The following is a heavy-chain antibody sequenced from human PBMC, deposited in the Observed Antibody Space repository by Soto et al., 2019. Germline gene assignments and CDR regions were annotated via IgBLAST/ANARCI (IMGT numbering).Heavy chain of an antibody. CDR2: IWYDGSNK. CDR1: GFTFSSYG. J-gene: IGHJ4*02. Sequence: PGGSLRLSCAASGFTFSSYGMHWVRQAPGKGLEWVAVIWYDGSNKYYADSVKGRFTISRDNSKNTLYLQMNSLRAEDTAVYYCTKSRSAMKYYFDFWGLGALVTVSS. CDR3: TKSRSAMKYYFDF. V-gene: IGHV3-33*06.